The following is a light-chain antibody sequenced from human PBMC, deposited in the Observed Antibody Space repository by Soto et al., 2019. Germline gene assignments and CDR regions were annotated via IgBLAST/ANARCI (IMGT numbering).Light chain of an antibody. V-gene: IGLV2-23*01. CDR2: EGS. J-gene: IGLJ2*01. CDR1: SSGVENYNL. CDR3: SSYAGAVV. Sequence: QSVLTQPASVSGSPGQSITLSCTRTSSGVENYNLVSWYQHRPGKAPKLIFYEGSQRPSGVSDRFSGSKSGNTASLTISGLRAEDEADYYCSSYAGAVVFGGGTKLTVL.